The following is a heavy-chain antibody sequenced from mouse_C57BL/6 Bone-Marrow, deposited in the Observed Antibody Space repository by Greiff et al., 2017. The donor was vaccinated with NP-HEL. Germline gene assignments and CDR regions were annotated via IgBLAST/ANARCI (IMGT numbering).Heavy chain of an antibody. V-gene: IGHV1-52*01. CDR1: GYTFTSYW. CDR3: ARTNYYDYEDYAMDY. CDR2: IDPSDSET. Sequence: QVQLQQPGAALVRPGSSVKLSCKASGYTFTSYWMHWVKQRPIQGLEWIGNIDPSDSETHYNQKFKDKATLTVDKSSSTAYMQLSSLTSEDSAVYYCARTNYYDYEDYAMDYWGQGTSVTVSS. D-gene: IGHD2-4*01. J-gene: IGHJ4*01.